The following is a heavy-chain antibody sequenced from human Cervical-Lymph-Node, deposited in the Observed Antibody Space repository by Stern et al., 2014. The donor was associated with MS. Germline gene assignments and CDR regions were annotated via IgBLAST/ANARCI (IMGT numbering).Heavy chain of an antibody. Sequence: QVQLVQSGAEVKKPGSSVKVSCKASGGSFSTFAISWARQAPGQGLEWLGGIIPLFGTANSAPKFHGRVTFTADESINTAYMDLRSLRSDDTAIYYCTRHQEGIAASWGQGTLVTVSS. V-gene: IGHV1-69*01. CDR2: IIPLFGTA. D-gene: IGHD6-13*01. CDR3: TRHQEGIAAS. J-gene: IGHJ5*02. CDR1: GGSFSTFA.